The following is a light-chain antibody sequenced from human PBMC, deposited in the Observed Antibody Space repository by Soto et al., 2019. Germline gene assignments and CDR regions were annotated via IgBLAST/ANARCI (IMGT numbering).Light chain of an antibody. V-gene: IGKV3-20*01. J-gene: IGKJ4*01. CDR1: QSVSSSY. CDR2: GAS. CDR3: QQYGSSPST. Sequence: EIVLTQSPGTLSLSPGERATLSCRASQSVSSSYLAWYQQKPGQAPRLLIYGASSRATGIPDRFSGSGSGTEFTLTISRLEPEDFAVYYCQQYGSSPSTFGGGTQVEIK.